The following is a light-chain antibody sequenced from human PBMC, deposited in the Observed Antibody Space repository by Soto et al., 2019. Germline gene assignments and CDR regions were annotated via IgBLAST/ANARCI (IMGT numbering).Light chain of an antibody. CDR1: SDVGACNY. J-gene: IGLJ3*02. Sequence: QSALTQPPSASGSPGQSVTISCTGTSSDVGACNYVSWFQQKPGQAPRTLIFDTTVKHSWTPARFSGSLLGGKAALTLSGAQPEDEAEYYCMLSYSDTFLWVFGGGTKLTVL. CDR3: MLSYSDTFLWV. V-gene: IGLV7-46*01. CDR2: DTT.